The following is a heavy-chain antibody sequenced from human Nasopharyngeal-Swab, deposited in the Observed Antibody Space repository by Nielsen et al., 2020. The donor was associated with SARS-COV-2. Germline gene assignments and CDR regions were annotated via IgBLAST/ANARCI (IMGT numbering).Heavy chain of an antibody. D-gene: IGHD3-16*02. CDR1: GFTFSSYA. Sequence: GESLKISCAASGFTFSSYAMSWVRQAPGKGLERVSAISGSGGSTYYADSVKGRFTISRDNSKNTPYLQMNSLRAEDTAVYYCAKAGGYVWGSYRFFDYWGQGTLVTVSS. J-gene: IGHJ4*02. V-gene: IGHV3-23*01. CDR3: AKAGGYVWGSYRFFDY. CDR2: ISGSGGST.